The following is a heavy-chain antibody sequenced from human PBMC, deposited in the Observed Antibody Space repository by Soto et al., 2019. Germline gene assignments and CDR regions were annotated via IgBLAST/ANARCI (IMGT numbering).Heavy chain of an antibody. J-gene: IGHJ6*02. CDR3: ARHYSGYDNYYYYGMDV. D-gene: IGHD5-12*01. V-gene: IGHV3-30-3*01. Sequence: PGGSLRLSCAASGFTFSSYAMHWVRQAPGKGLEWVAVISYDGSNKYYADSVRGRFTISRDNSKNTLYLQMNSLRAEDTAVYYCARHYSGYDNYYYYGMDVWGQGTTVTVSS. CDR2: ISYDGSNK. CDR1: GFTFSSYA.